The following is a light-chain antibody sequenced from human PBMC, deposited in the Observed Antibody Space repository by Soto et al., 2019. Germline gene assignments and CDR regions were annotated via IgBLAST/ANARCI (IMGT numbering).Light chain of an antibody. CDR2: AAS. Sequence: DIQMTQSPSSLSASVGDRVTISCRASQGISNYLGWYQQKPGKIPKLLIYAASTLQSGVPSRFSGSGSGTEFTLTISSLQPEDVATYYWQKYNSAPWTFGQGTKVEIK. CDR1: QGISNY. V-gene: IGKV1-27*01. CDR3: QKYNSAPWT. J-gene: IGKJ1*01.